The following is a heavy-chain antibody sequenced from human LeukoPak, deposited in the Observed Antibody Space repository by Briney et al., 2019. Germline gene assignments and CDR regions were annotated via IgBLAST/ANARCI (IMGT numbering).Heavy chain of an antibody. J-gene: IGHJ5*02. CDR2: IYYSGST. CDR3: ARVAGAWFDP. Sequence: SETLSLTCTVSGGSISSSSYYWGWIRQPPGKGLEWIGSIYYSGSTYSNPSLKSRVTISVDTSKNQFSLKLSSVTAADTAVYYCARVAGAWFDPWGQGTLVTVSS. D-gene: IGHD2-15*01. CDR1: GGSISSSSYY. V-gene: IGHV4-39*01.